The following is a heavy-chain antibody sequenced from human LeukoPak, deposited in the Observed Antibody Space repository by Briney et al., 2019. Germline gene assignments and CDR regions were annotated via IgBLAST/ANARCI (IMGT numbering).Heavy chain of an antibody. J-gene: IGHJ5*02. V-gene: IGHV4-38-2*02. D-gene: IGHD3-22*01. CDR1: GYSISSGYY. CDR2: IYHSGST. CDR3: ARELFELYYDSSGFT. Sequence: SETLSLTCTVSGYSISSGYYWGWIRQPPGKGLEWIGSIYHSGSTYYNPSLKSRVTISVDTSKNQFSLKLSSVTAADTAVYYCARELFELYYDSSGFTWGQGTLVTVSS.